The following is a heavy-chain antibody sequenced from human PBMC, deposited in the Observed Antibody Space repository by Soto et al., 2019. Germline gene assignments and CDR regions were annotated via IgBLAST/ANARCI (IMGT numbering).Heavy chain of an antibody. V-gene: IGHV3-53*01. J-gene: IGHJ4*02. Sequence: EVQLVESGGGLIQPGGSLRLSCAASGFTVSSKYMTWVRQAPGKGLEWVSVIYGGGTTYYADAVKGRFTSSRDNSKNTLYLQMNSLRAEDTAVYYCVQTTGWPGFDFWGQGTLVNVSS. CDR2: IYGGGTT. D-gene: IGHD6-19*01. CDR1: GFTVSSKY. CDR3: VQTTGWPGFDF.